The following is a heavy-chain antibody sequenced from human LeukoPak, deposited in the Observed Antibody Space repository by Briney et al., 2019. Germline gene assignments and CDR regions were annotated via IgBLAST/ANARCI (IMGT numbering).Heavy chain of an antibody. CDR3: ARGDSGYGSVDY. D-gene: IGHD5-12*01. CDR2: VYYSGST. CDR1: GGSISSYY. V-gene: IGHV4-59*01. J-gene: IGHJ4*02. Sequence: SETLSLTCTVSGGSISSYYWSWIRQPPGKGLEWIGYVYYSGSTNYNPSLKSRVTISVGTSKNQFSLKLSSVTAADTAVYYCARGDSGYGSVDYWGQGTLVTVSS.